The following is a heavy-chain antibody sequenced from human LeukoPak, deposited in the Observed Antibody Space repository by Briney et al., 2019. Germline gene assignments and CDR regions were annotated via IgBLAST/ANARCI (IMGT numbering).Heavy chain of an antibody. CDR1: GYTFTTYA. J-gene: IGHJ4*02. D-gene: IGHD1-26*01. CDR2: INTGNGDT. V-gene: IGHV1-3*04. CDR3: ARDMGSGSLHY. Sequence: ASVKVSCKASGYTFTTYAMHWVRQAPGQRLEWLGWINTGNGDTRYSQTFQGRVTITRDTSASTAYMELRSLRPEDTAMYYCARDMGSGSLHYWGQGTLVTVSS.